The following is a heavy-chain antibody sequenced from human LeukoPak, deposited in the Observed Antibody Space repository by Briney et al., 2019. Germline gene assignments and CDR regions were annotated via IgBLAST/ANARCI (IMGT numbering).Heavy chain of an antibody. J-gene: IGHJ5*02. CDR3: ARLAAWFDP. V-gene: IGHV3-7*01. CDR2: IKQDGSEK. Sequence: PGGSLRLSCAASGFTFSSYGMSWVRQAPGKGLEWVANIKQDGSEKYYVDSVKGRFTISRDNAKNSLYLQMNSLRAEDTAVYYCARLAAWFDPWGQGTLVTVSS. D-gene: IGHD6-13*01. CDR1: GFTFSSYG.